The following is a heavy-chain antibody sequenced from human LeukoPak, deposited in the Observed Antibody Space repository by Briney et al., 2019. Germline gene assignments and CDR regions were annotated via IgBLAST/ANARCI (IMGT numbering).Heavy chain of an antibody. CDR1: GAIATMKY. D-gene: IGHD5-24*01. CDR3: ARRDGYDFFYY. J-gene: IGHJ4*02. Sequence: GGSLRPSWPLAGAIATMKYMSCVRQAPGKGLEWVSVFYVGGATYYADSVKGRFTISRDNSENTLYLQMKSLRAEDTAVYYCARRDGYDFFYYWGQGTLVTVSS. CDR2: FYVGGAT. V-gene: IGHV3-53*01.